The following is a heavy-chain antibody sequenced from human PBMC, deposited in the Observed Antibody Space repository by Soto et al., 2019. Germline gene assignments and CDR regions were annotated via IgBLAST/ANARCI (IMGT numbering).Heavy chain of an antibody. Sequence: PSETLSLTCTVSGGSISSGDYYWSWIRQPPGKGLEWIGYIYYTGSTYYNPSLKSRVTISVDTSKNQFSLKLSSVTAADTAVYYCARGRPLLLWFGEAPPDYWGQGTLVTVSS. CDR3: ARGRPLLLWFGEAPPDY. J-gene: IGHJ4*02. CDR2: IYYTGST. D-gene: IGHD3-10*01. V-gene: IGHV4-30-4*01. CDR1: GGSISSGDYY.